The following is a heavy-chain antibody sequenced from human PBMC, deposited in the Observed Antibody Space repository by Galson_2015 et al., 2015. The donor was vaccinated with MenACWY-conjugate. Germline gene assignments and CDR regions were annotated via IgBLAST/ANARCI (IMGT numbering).Heavy chain of an antibody. J-gene: IGHJ6*02. V-gene: IGHV3-7*03. Sequence: SLRLSCAASGFTFQNYGMTWVRQAPGKGLEWVASIKKDGSDKCYVDSVKGRFTISRDNAKNSLYLEMNSLRGEDTAVYHCARGHYGMDVWGQGTTVTVSS. CDR2: IKKDGSDK. CDR1: GFTFQNYG. CDR3: ARGHYGMDV.